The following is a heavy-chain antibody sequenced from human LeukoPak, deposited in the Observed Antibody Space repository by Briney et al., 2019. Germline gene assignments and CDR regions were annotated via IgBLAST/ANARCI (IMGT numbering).Heavy chain of an antibody. D-gene: IGHD2-2*02. Sequence: GGSLRLSCAASGFTFSSYNMNWVRQAPGKGLEWVSSISSSSGYKYYADSVKGRFSISRDNAQNSLYLQVNSLRAEDTAMYYCARDPRPYCSSTSCYNRGAFDYWGQGTLVTVSS. CDR1: GFTFSSYN. V-gene: IGHV3-21*01. CDR2: ISSSSGYK. CDR3: ARDPRPYCSSTSCYNRGAFDY. J-gene: IGHJ4*02.